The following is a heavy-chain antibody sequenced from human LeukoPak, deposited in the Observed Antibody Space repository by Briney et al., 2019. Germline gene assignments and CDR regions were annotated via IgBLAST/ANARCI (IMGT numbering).Heavy chain of an antibody. V-gene: IGHV4-4*07. CDR2: IYTSGNT. CDR1: GGSISSYY. Sequence: SETLSLTCTVSGGSISSYYWSWIRQPAGKGLEWIGRIYTSGNTNYNPSLKSRVTISVDTSKNQFSLKLSSVTAADTAVYYCARGGYYGSGNDFRFDPWGQGTLVTVSS. CDR3: ARGGYYGSGNDFRFDP. J-gene: IGHJ5*02. D-gene: IGHD3-10*01.